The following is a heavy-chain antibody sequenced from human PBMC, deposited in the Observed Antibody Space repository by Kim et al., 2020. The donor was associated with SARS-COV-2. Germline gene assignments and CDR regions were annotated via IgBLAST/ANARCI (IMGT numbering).Heavy chain of an antibody. CDR3: ARHNRILTSPFDD. CDR2: VWPGGTVD. J-gene: IGHJ4*02. D-gene: IGHD2-8*01. V-gene: IGHV3-33*01. CDR1: GFIFRNYS. Sequence: GGSLRLTCAASGFIFRNYSMHWVRQAPGKGLEWVAVVWPGGTVDDYIDSVRGRFTISRDDAKNTLSLQMKSLRVDDTAVYFCARHNRILTSPFDDWGQGT.